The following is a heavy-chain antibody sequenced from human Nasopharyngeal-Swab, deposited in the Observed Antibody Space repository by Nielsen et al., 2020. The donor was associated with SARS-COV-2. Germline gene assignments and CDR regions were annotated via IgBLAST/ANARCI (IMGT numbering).Heavy chain of an antibody. V-gene: IGHV3-23*01. CDR3: AKDQAYSGYDRSFYMDV. D-gene: IGHD5-12*01. Sequence: GGSLRLSCAASGFTFNSYAMSWVRQAPGKGLEWVSAISGSGGSTYYADSVKGRFTISRDNSKNTLYLQMNSLRAEDTAVYYCAKDQAYSGYDRSFYMDVWGKGTTVTVSS. J-gene: IGHJ6*03. CDR2: ISGSGGST. CDR1: GFTFNSYA.